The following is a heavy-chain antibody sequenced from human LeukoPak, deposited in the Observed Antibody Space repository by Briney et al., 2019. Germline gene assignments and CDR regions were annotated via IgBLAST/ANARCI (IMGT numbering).Heavy chain of an antibody. Sequence: SETLSLTCTVSGGSLTSSSYYWGWIRQPPGKGLEWIGSIYYSGNTYYNPSLRSRVTISLDTSKNQFSLKLSSVTAADTAMYYCARAIVVVTAALNDVFDIWGQGTMVTVSS. CDR2: IYYSGNT. CDR1: GGSLTSSSYY. CDR3: ARAIVVVTAALNDVFDI. J-gene: IGHJ3*02. D-gene: IGHD2-21*02. V-gene: IGHV4-39*07.